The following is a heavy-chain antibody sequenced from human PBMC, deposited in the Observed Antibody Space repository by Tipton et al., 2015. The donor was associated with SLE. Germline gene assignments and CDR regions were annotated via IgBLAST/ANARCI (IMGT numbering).Heavy chain of an antibody. V-gene: IGHV4-39*07. CDR1: GGSISSSSYY. D-gene: IGHD1-26*01. J-gene: IGHJ4*02. CDR3: ARAREGGNDADY. CDR2: IYYSGST. Sequence: TLSLTCTVSGGSISSSSYYWGWIRQPPGKGLEWIGSIYYSGSTYYNPSLKSRVTISVDTSKNQFSLKLSSVTAADTAVYYCARAREGGNDADYWGQGTLVTVSS.